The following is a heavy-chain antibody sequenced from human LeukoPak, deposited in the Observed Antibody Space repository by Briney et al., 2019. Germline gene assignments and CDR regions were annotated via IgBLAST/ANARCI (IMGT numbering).Heavy chain of an antibody. CDR2: IYYSGST. CDR1: GGSISSYY. CDR3: AREPRGSGSYYNGGFDY. D-gene: IGHD3-10*01. Sequence: PSETLSLTCTVSGGSISSYYWSWIRQPPGKGLEWIGYIYYSGSTNYNPSLNSRVTISVDTSKNQFSLKLSSVTAADTAVYYCAREPRGSGSYYNGGFDYWGQGTLVTVSS. V-gene: IGHV4-59*01. J-gene: IGHJ4*02.